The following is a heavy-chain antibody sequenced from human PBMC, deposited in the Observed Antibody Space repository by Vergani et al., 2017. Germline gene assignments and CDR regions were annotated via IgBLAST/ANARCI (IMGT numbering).Heavy chain of an antibody. Sequence: QVQLVQSGAEVKKPGASVKVSCKASVYTFTSYYMHWVRQAPGQGLEWMGIINPSGGSTSYAQKFQGRVTMTRDTSTSTVYMELSSLRSEDTAVYYCARPASYYYDSSGYYYPYWGQGTLVTVSS. V-gene: IGHV1-46*03. J-gene: IGHJ4*02. D-gene: IGHD3-22*01. CDR1: VYTFTSYY. CDR3: ARPASYYYDSSGYYYPY. CDR2: INPSGGST.